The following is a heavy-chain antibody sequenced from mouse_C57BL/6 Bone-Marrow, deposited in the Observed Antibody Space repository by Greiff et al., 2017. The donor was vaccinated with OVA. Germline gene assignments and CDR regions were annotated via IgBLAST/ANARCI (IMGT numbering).Heavy chain of an antibody. CDR1: GFNIKDDY. CDR2: IDPENGDT. V-gene: IGHV14-4*01. Sequence: EVKLQQSGAELVRPGASVKLSCTASGFNIKDDYMHWVKQRPEQGLEWIGWIDPENGDTEYASKFQGKATITADTSSNTAYLQLSSLTSEDTAVYYCTTGYYYGSSYDYAMDYWGQGTSVTVSS. CDR3: TTGYYYGSSYDYAMDY. D-gene: IGHD1-1*01. J-gene: IGHJ4*01.